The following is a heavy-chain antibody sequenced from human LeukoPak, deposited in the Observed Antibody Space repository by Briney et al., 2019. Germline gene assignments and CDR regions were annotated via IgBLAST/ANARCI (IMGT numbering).Heavy chain of an antibody. D-gene: IGHD6-19*01. Sequence: ASVKVSCKASGYNFIIYGITWVRQAPGQGLEWMGWINTNTGNPTYAQGFTGRFVFSLDTSVSTAYLQISSLKAEDTAVYYCARGLIAVGIWGQGTMVTVSS. CDR3: ARGLIAVGI. V-gene: IGHV7-4-1*02. CDR1: GYNFIIYG. J-gene: IGHJ3*02. CDR2: INTNTGNP.